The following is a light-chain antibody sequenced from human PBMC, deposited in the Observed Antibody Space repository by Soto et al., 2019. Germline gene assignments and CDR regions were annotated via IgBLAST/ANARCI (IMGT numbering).Light chain of an antibody. Sequence: DIQMTQSPSSMSASVGDRVTITCRASQGISNYLAWYQQQPGNAPKLLIFAASTLQSGVPSRFNGSGSGTDFTLTISSLQPDDFASYYCQQYNTYWTFGQGTKVDIK. J-gene: IGKJ1*01. CDR3: QQYNTYWT. V-gene: IGKV1-16*01. CDR2: AAS. CDR1: QGISNY.